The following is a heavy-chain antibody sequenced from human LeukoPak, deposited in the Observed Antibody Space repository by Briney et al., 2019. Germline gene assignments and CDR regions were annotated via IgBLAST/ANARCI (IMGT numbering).Heavy chain of an antibody. CDR3: ARAEVDTAMGSV. Sequence: GRSLRLSCAASGFTFSSYGMHWVRQAPGKGLEWVAVIWYDGSNKYYADSVKGRFTISRDNSKNTLYLQMNSLRAEDTAVYYCARAEVDTAMGSVWGQGTLVTVPS. CDR1: GFTFSSYG. D-gene: IGHD5-18*01. V-gene: IGHV3-33*01. J-gene: IGHJ4*02. CDR2: IWYDGSNK.